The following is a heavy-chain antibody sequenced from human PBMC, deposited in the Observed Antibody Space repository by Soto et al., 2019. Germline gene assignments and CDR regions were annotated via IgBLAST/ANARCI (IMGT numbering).Heavy chain of an antibody. D-gene: IGHD1-20*01. Sequence: QVQLVESGGGVVQPGRSLRLSCAASGVTFSSYAMHWVRQAPGKGLEWVAVISYDGTHKNHADYVKGRFTISRDNSKKTVYLQMSGLRAEDWAVYYCARDTSAVTGTTGDFDYWGQGTLVTVSS. CDR1: GVTFSSYA. CDR3: ARDTSAVTGTTGDFDY. V-gene: IGHV3-30-3*01. CDR2: ISYDGTHK. J-gene: IGHJ4*02.